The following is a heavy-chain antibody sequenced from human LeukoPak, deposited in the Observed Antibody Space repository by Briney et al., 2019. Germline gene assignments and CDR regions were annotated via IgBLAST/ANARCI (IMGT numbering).Heavy chain of an antibody. CDR3: ASDRRSTSDTFDY. V-gene: IGHV1-69*06. CDR2: IIPIFGTA. CDR1: GGTFSSYA. Sequence: GSSVKVSCKASGGTFSSYAISWVRQAPGQGLEWMGGIIPIFGTANYAQKFQGRVTITADKSTSTAYMELSSLRSGDTAVYYCASDRRSTSDTFDYWGQGTLVTVSS. D-gene: IGHD2-2*01. J-gene: IGHJ4*02.